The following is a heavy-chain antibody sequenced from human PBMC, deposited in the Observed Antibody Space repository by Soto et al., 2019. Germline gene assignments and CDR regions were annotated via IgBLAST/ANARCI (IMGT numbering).Heavy chain of an antibody. D-gene: IGHD2-15*01. CDR3: ARGWESGYCSGGSCRDAFDI. CDR2: ISSSGSTI. CDR1: EFTFSDYY. J-gene: IGHJ3*02. V-gene: IGHV3-11*01. Sequence: QVQLVESGGGLVKPGGSLRLSCAASEFTFSDYYMSWIRQAPGKGLEWVSYISSSGSTIYYADSVKGRFTISRDNAKNSLYLQMNSLRAEDTAVYYCARGWESGYCSGGSCRDAFDIWGQGTMVTVSS.